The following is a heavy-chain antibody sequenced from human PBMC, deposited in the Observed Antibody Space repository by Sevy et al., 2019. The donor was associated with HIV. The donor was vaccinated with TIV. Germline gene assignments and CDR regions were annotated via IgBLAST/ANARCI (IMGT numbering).Heavy chain of an antibody. CDR1: GFTFSSYW. CDR3: ARDSGRYDSSGYYYFDY. Sequence: GSLRLSCAASGFTFSSYWMSWVRQAPGKGLEWVANIKQDGSEKYYVDSVKGRFTISSDNAKNSLYLQMNSLRAEDTAVYYCARDSGRYDSSGYYYFDYWGQGTLVTVSS. J-gene: IGHJ4*02. V-gene: IGHV3-7*01. D-gene: IGHD3-22*01. CDR2: IKQDGSEK.